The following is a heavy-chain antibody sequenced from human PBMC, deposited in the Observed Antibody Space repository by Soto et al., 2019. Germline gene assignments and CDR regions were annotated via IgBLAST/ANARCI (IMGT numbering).Heavy chain of an antibody. CDR1: GYSFTDYY. V-gene: IGHV1-2*02. CDR2: MKPGSGVT. Sequence: QVHLVQSGADVRKPGASLKVSCKTSGYSFTDYYMHWVRQAPGQGLEWMGWMKPGSGVTNFAQKFEGRVTMTRDTSFPTAYRELGRLTFDDTAVYYWARGGAHCTNGVCLGPYWGKGPRLTVSS. CDR3: ARGGAHCTNGVCLGPY. J-gene: IGHJ4*02. D-gene: IGHD2-8*01.